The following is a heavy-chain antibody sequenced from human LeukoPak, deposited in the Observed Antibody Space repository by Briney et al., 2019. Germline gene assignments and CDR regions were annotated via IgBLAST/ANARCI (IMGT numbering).Heavy chain of an antibody. V-gene: IGHV4-4*07. CDR1: GGSISSYY. J-gene: IGHJ3*02. CDR3: ARDLGSSWFNDAFDI. CDR2: IYTSGST. Sequence: SETLSLTCTVSGGSISSYYWSWIRQPAGKGLEWIGRIYTSGSTNYNPSLKSRVTISVDTSKNQFSLKLSSVTAADTAVYYCARDLGSSWFNDAFDIWGQGTMVTVSS. D-gene: IGHD6-13*01.